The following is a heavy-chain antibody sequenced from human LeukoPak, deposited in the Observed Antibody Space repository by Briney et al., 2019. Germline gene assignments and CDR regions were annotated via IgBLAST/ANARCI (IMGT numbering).Heavy chain of an antibody. V-gene: IGHV3-7*01. D-gene: IGHD2-21*02. CDR3: ARDFRNVVATATGGYYYYYMDV. Sequence: GGSLRLSCAASGFTFRSYWMTWVRQAPGKGLEWVANIKEDGSEKNYVDSVKGRFTISRDNAKNSLYLQMNSLRAEDTAVYYCARDFRNVVATATGGYYYYYMDVWGKGTTVTVSS. CDR1: GFTFRSYW. J-gene: IGHJ6*03. CDR2: IKEDGSEK.